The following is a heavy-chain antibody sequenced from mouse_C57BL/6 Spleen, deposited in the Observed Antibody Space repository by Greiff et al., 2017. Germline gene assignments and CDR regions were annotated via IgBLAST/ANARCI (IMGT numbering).Heavy chain of an antibody. Sequence: VKLVESGPGLVQPSQSLSITCTVSGFSLTSYGVHWVRQSPGKGLEWLGVIWGGGSTDYNAAFISRLSISKDNSKSQVFFKMNSLQADDTAIYYCARSSYGPPYFDYWGQGTTLTVSS. J-gene: IGHJ2*01. D-gene: IGHD1-1*01. V-gene: IGHV2-2*01. CDR2: IWGGGST. CDR1: GFSLTSYG. CDR3: ARSSYGPPYFDY.